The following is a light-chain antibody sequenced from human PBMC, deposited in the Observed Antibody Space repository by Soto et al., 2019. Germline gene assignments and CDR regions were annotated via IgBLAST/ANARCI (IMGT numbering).Light chain of an antibody. Sequence: QSALTQPPSASGSPGQSVTISCTGTSTDIGGYDYVSWYQHLPGKAPKLMIYEVTKRPSGVPDRFSGSKSGNTASLTVSGLQAEEESDDYCSSYAGSNNFVLFGGGTKLTVL. CDR1: STDIGGYDY. CDR2: EVT. CDR3: SSYAGSNNFVL. V-gene: IGLV2-8*01. J-gene: IGLJ2*01.